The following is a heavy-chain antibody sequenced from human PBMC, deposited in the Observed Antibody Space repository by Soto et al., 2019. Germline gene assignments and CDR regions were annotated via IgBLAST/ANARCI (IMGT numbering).Heavy chain of an antibody. Sequence: PGGSMRLSSAASGFTFSSYAMHWVRQAPGKGLEWVAVISYDGSNKYYADSVKGRFTISRDNSKNTLYLQMNSLRAEDTAVYYCARAPQIISAAEFDICGQGTLVTGPS. V-gene: IGHV3-30-3*01. J-gene: IGHJ4*02. D-gene: IGHD6-13*01. CDR2: ISYDGSNK. CDR1: GFTFSSYA. CDR3: ARAPQIISAAEFDI.